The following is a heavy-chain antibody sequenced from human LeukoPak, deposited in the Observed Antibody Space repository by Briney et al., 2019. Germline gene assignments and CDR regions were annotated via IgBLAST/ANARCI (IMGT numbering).Heavy chain of an antibody. J-gene: IGHJ5*02. CDR2: ISGSGGST. V-gene: IGHV3-23*01. D-gene: IGHD6-13*01. Sequence: GGSLRLSCTASGFTFRNYAMTWVRQAPGQGLEFVSAISGSGGSTYYADSVKGRFTIARDNSNNKLYLQMNSLRAEDTAVYYCAKGQSAGTRVFRWFDPWGQGTLVTVSS. CDR3: AKGQSAGTRVFRWFDP. CDR1: GFTFRNYA.